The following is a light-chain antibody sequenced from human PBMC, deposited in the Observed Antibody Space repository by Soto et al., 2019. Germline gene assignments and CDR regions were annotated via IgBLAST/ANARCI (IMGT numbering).Light chain of an antibody. CDR3: QQYNSYPYT. Sequence: DIQMTQSPSTLSAYVGDRVTITCRARQSISSGFAWYQQKPGEAPKLLIYDASSLESGVPSRFSGSGSGTEFTLTISSLQPDDFATYCCQQYNSYPYTFGQGTRLEIK. CDR1: QSISSG. V-gene: IGKV1-5*01. CDR2: DAS. J-gene: IGKJ5*01.